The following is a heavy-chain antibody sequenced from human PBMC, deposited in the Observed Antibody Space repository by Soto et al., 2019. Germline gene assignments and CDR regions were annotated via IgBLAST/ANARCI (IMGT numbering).Heavy chain of an antibody. J-gene: IGHJ6*02. CDR1: GFTFSLYS. Sequence: VQLVESGGGLVQPGGSLRLSCAASGFTFSLYSMSWVRQAPGKGLEWVSYISRSSTGIHYADSVKGRFTISRDDATISMHLQMNSLGAGDTAVYFCARAVTWGLDVWGQGTTVSISS. D-gene: IGHD3-10*01. CDR2: ISRSSTGI. CDR3: ARAVTWGLDV. V-gene: IGHV3-48*01.